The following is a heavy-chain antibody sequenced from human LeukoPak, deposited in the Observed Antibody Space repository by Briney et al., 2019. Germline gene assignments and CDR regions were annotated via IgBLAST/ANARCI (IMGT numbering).Heavy chain of an antibody. J-gene: IGHJ6*03. V-gene: IGHV3-23*01. D-gene: IGHD2-2*01. CDR2: ISGSGGST. CDR1: GFTFNSYA. CDR3: AKGACSSTSCFYYYYYYMDV. Sequence: GGSLRLSCAASGFTFNSYAMSWVRQAPGKGLEWVSAISGSGGSTYYADSVKGRFTISRDNSKNTLYLQMNSLRAEDTAVYYCAKGACSSTSCFYYYYYYMDVWGKGTTVTVSS.